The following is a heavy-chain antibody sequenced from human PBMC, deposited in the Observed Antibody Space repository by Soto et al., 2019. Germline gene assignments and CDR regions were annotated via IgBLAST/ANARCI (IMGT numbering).Heavy chain of an antibody. CDR3: AKEVVTASYYFDY. J-gene: IGHJ4*02. CDR1: GFTFSSYG. D-gene: IGHD2-21*02. V-gene: IGHV3-30*18. CDR2: ISYDGSNK. Sequence: QVQLVESGGGVVQPGRSLRLSCAASGFTFSSYGMHWVRQAPGKGLEWVAVISYDGSNKYYADSVKGRFTISRDNSKNTLYLQMNSLRAEDTAVYYCAKEVVTASYYFDYWGQGTLVTVSS.